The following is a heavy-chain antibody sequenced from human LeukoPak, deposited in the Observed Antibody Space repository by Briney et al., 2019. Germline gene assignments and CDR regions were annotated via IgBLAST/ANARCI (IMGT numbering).Heavy chain of an antibody. CDR2: IKQDGSEK. J-gene: IGHJ4*02. CDR3: ARLYDFWSGYSPYFDY. D-gene: IGHD3-3*01. CDR1: GFTFSRYW. Sequence: GGSLRLSCAASGFTFSRYWMRWVRQAPGKGREGVANIKQDGSEKYYVDSVKGRFTISRDNAKNSLYLQMNSLRAEDTAVYYCARLYDFWSGYSPYFDYWGQGTLVTVSS. V-gene: IGHV3-7*01.